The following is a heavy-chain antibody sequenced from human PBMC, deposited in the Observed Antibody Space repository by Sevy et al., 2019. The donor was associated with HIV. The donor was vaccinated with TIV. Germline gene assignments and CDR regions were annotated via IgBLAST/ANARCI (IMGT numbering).Heavy chain of an antibody. J-gene: IGHJ6*02. V-gene: IGHV3-30*18. CDR1: GIIFTSSG. D-gene: IGHD3-9*01. CDR2: ISYHGRDK. CDR3: AKDFTGYNGMDV. Sequence: GGSLRLSCVVSGIIFTSSGMHWVRQAPGKGLEWVAAISYHGRDKFYADSVKGRFTISRDNSKNILYLQMNGLRIEDTTVYYCAKDFTGYNGMDVWGQGTMVTVSS.